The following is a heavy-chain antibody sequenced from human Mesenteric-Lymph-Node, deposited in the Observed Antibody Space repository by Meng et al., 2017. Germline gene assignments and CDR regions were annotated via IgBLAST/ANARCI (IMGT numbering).Heavy chain of an antibody. V-gene: IGHV4-34*01. CDR1: CVSFSVYY. D-gene: IGHD3-10*01. CDR3: ARGLVRGVIIINWFDP. CDR2: INHSGST. J-gene: IGHJ5*02. Sequence: WWPGCYRPLGTLSLSCACYCVSFSVYYWSWIRQPPGKGLEWIGEINHSGSTNYNPSLKSRVTISVDTSKNQFSLKLSSVTAADTAVYYCARGLVRGVIIINWFDPWGQGTLVTVSS.